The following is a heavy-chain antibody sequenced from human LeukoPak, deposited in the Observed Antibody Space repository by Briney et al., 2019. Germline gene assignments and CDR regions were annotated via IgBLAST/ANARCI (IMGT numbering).Heavy chain of an antibody. Sequence: SETLSLTCAVYGGSFSGYYWSWIRQPPGEGLEWIGEINHSGSTNYNPSLKSRVTISVDTSKNQFSLKLSSMTAADTAVYYCARAPGYCSSTSCYNYPFDYWGQGTLVTVSS. D-gene: IGHD2-2*03. V-gene: IGHV4-34*01. CDR2: INHSGST. J-gene: IGHJ4*02. CDR3: ARAPGYCSSTSCYNYPFDY. CDR1: GGSFSGYY.